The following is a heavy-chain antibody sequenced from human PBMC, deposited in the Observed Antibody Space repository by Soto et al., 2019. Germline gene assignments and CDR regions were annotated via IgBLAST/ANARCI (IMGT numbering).Heavy chain of an antibody. V-gene: IGHV1-69*13. CDR2: IIPIFGTA. CDR1: GGTFSSYA. CDR3: ARGPGYGDYVVDYYYYCMDV. J-gene: IGHJ6*02. D-gene: IGHD4-17*01. Sequence: ASVKVSCKASGGTFSSYAISWVRQAPGQGLEWMGGIIPIFGTANYAQKFQGRVTITADESTSTAYMELSSLRSEDTAVYYCARGPGYGDYVVDYYYYCMDVWG.